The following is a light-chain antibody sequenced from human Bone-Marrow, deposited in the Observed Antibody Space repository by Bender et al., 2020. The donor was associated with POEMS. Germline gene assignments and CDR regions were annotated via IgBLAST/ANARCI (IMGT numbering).Light chain of an antibody. CDR3: SSYGGTNKLL. Sequence: QSALTQPPSASGSPGQSVTISCTGTSSDVGGYNHVSWYQQHPGKAPKLIIYEVTKRPSGVPDRFSGSKSGNTASLTVSGLQADDEAYYHCSSYGGTNKLLFGGGTKLTVL. CDR2: EVT. V-gene: IGLV2-8*01. CDR1: SSDVGGYNH. J-gene: IGLJ3*02.